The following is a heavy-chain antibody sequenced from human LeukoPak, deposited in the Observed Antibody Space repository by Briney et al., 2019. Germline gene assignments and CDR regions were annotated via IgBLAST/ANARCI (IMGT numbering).Heavy chain of an antibody. CDR1: GGSFSGYY. J-gene: IGHJ2*01. Sequence: SETLSLTCAVYGGSFSGYYWSWIRQPPGKGLEWIGEINHSGSTNYNPSLKSRVTISVDTSKNQFSLKLSSVTAAGTAVYYCARVDYGDYGNEHFDLWGRGTLVTVSS. V-gene: IGHV4-34*01. CDR2: INHSGST. D-gene: IGHD4-17*01. CDR3: ARVDYGDYGNEHFDL.